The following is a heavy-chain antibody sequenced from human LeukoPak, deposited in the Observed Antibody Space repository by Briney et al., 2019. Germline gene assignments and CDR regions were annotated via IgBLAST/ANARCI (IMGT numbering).Heavy chain of an antibody. CDR1: GNSFSGSFSGNS. Sequence: ASVKVSCKASGNSFSGSFSGNSLHWVRQAPGQGLEWMGSINPNSGATSYALKFQGRVIVTRDTSTNTAYMELGSLRFEDTAIYYCAISYMIRGLINRYDSWGHGTLVTVSS. CDR3: AISYMIRGLINRYDS. V-gene: IGHV1-2*02. CDR2: INPNSGAT. D-gene: IGHD3-10*01. J-gene: IGHJ5*01.